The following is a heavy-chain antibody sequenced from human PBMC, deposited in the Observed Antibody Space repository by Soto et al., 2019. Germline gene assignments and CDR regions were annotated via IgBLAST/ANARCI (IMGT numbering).Heavy chain of an antibody. CDR3: AREVRYCSGGSCYSGWFDT. CDR1: GGTFSSYA. Sequence: QVQLVQSGAEVKKPGSSVKVSCKASGGTFSSYAISWVRQAPGQGLEWMGGIIPIFGTANYAQKFQGRVTITADESTSTAYMELSSLRSEDTAVYYCAREVRYCSGGSCYSGWFDTWGQGTLVTVSS. CDR2: IIPIFGTA. D-gene: IGHD2-15*01. V-gene: IGHV1-69*12. J-gene: IGHJ5*02.